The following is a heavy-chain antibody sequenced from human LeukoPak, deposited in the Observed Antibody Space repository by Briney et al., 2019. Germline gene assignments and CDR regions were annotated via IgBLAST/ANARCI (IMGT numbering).Heavy chain of an antibody. CDR1: GFTFSSYA. Sequence: GSLRLSCAASGFTFSSYAMSWVRQAPGKGLEWVSAISGSGGSTYYADSVKGRFTISRDNSKNTLYLQMNSLRAEDTAVYYCAKASMVRGVIDMIFDYWGQGTLVTVSS. CDR3: AKASMVRGVIDMIFDY. J-gene: IGHJ4*02. D-gene: IGHD3-10*01. V-gene: IGHV3-23*01. CDR2: ISGSGGST.